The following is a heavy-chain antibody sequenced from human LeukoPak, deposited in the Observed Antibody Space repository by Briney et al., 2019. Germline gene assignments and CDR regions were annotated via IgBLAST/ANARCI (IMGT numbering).Heavy chain of an antibody. CDR1: GYSISSGYF. D-gene: IGHD5-18*01. Sequence: SETLSLTCAVSGYSISSGYFWGWIRQPPGKGLEWIGSMYHTGTTYYNPSLRSRVTISGDTSKNQFSLKLSSMTAADTAVYYCARGGEYSYGWKNYYYMDVWGKGTTVTVSS. CDR2: MYHTGTT. V-gene: IGHV4-38-2*01. J-gene: IGHJ6*03. CDR3: ARGGEYSYGWKNYYYMDV.